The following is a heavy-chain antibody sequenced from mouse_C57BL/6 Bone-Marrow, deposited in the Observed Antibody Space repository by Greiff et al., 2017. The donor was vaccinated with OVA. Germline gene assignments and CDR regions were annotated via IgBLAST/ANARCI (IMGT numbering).Heavy chain of an antibody. Sequence: ESGPELVKPGASVKISCKASGYAFSSSWMNWVKQRPGKGLEWIGRIYPGDGDTNYNGKFKGKATLTADKSSSTAYMQLSSLTSEDSAVYFCARRTAQATFAYWGQGTLVTVSA. CDR3: ARRTAQATFAY. CDR2: IYPGDGDT. D-gene: IGHD3-2*02. J-gene: IGHJ3*01. V-gene: IGHV1-82*01. CDR1: GYAFSSSW.